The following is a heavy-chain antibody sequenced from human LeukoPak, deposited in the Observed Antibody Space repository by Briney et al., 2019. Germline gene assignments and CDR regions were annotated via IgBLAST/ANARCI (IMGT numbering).Heavy chain of an antibody. D-gene: IGHD5-18*01. V-gene: IGHV3-74*01. CDR1: GFTFNRYW. Sequence: GGSLGLSCAASGFTFNRYWMHWVRQAPGEGPVWVAHILNDGGSTSYADSVKGRFTISRDNAKNTLSLQMNSLRAEDTAVYYCVRHNYGYDYWGQGTPVTVSS. CDR2: ILNDGGST. J-gene: IGHJ4*02. CDR3: VRHNYGYDY.